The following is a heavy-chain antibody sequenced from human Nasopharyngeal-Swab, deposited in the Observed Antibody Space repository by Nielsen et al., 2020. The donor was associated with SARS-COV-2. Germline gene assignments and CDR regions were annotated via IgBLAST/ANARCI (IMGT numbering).Heavy chain of an antibody. Sequence: GESLKISCAASGFTFSSYWMSWVRQAPGKGLEWVANIKQDGSEKYYVDSVKGRFTISRDNAKNSPYLQMNSLRAEDTAVYYCARAGLSSWHFDYWGQGTLVTVSS. CDR3: ARAGLSSWHFDY. V-gene: IGHV3-7*01. CDR2: IKQDGSEK. CDR1: GFTFSSYW. J-gene: IGHJ4*02. D-gene: IGHD6-13*01.